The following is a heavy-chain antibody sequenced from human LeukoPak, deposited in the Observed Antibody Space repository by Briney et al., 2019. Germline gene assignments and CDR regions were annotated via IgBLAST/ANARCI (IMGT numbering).Heavy chain of an antibody. D-gene: IGHD3-22*01. Sequence: GGSLRLSCAASGFTFSFYAMTWVRQAPGKGLEWVSGISDCGGSTFYADSVKGRFTISRDNSNNTLYLQMNSLRAEDTAVYYCAKDQGTYYYDSSGYNYWGQGTLVTVSS. CDR2: ISDCGGST. V-gene: IGHV3-23*01. CDR1: GFTFSFYA. J-gene: IGHJ4*02. CDR3: AKDQGTYYYDSSGYNY.